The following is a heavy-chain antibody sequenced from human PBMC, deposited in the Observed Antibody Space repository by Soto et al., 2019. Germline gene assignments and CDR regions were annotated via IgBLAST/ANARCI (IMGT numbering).Heavy chain of an antibody. J-gene: IGHJ4*02. CDR2: IYYSGST. Sequence: QLQLQESGPGLVKPSETLSLTCTVSGGSISSSSYYWGWIRQPPGKGLEWIGSIYYSGSTYYNPSLKSRVTISVDTSKNQFSLKLSSVTAADTAVYYCASNIVVVPAAIPPYDYWGQGTLVTVSS. CDR1: GGSISSSSYY. V-gene: IGHV4-39*01. CDR3: ASNIVVVPAAIPPYDY. D-gene: IGHD2-2*01.